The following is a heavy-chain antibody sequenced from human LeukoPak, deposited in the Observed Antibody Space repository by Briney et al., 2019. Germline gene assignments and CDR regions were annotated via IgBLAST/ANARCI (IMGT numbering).Heavy chain of an antibody. V-gene: IGHV3-74*01. D-gene: IGHD2-21*02. CDR2: ISGDGSST. CDR1: GFTFSSYW. CDR3: ARVLVTAPVDY. J-gene: IGHJ4*02. Sequence: PGGSLRLSCSASGFTFSSYWMHWVRQAPGKGLMWVSRISGDGSSTNYADSVKGRFTISRDNAKNTLYLQMNSLRVEDTALYYCARVLVTAPVDYWGQGTLVTVSS.